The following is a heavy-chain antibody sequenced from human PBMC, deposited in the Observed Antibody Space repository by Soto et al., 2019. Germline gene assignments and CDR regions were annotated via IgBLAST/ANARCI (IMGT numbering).Heavy chain of an antibody. J-gene: IGHJ5*02. CDR3: APTWFDP. CDR1: GFNFSSYW. CDR2: INSDGTST. Sequence: GGSLRLSCAASGFNFSSYWMHWVRQAPGKGLVWVSRINSDGTSTNYADSVKGRFTISRDNAKNTLYLQMNSLKDEDTAVYACAPTWFDPWCQGTVVTISS. V-gene: IGHV3-74*01.